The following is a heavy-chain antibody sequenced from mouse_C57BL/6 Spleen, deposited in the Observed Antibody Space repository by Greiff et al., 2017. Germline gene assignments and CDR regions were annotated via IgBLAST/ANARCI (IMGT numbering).Heavy chain of an antibody. CDR3: ARRRLDY. V-gene: IGHV1-69*01. J-gene: IGHJ2*01. CDR1: GYTFTSYW. CDR2: IDPSGSYT. Sequence: QVQLQQPGAELVMPGASVKLSCKASGYTFTSYWMHWVKQRPGQGLEWIGGIDPSGSYTNYNQKFKGKSTLTVDKSSSTAYMQLSSLTSEDSAVYCCARRRLDYWGQGTTLTVSS.